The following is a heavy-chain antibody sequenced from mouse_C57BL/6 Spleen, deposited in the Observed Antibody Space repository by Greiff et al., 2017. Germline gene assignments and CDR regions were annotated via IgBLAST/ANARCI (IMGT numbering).Heavy chain of an antibody. D-gene: IGHD1-1*01. J-gene: IGHJ2*01. V-gene: IGHV1-55*01. Sequence: QVQLQQPGAELVKPGASVKMSCKASGYTFTSSWITWVKQRPGQGLEWIGDIYPGSGSTNYNEKFKSKATLTVDTSSSTAYMQLSSLTSEDSSVYYCARYDFVTPVVDYFDYWGQGTTLAVSS. CDR1: GYTFTSSW. CDR3: ARYDFVTPVVDYFDY. CDR2: IYPGSGST.